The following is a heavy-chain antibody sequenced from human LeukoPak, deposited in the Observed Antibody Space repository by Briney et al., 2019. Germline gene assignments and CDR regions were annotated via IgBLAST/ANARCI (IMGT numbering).Heavy chain of an antibody. CDR1: GGSISSSSYY. V-gene: IGHV4-39*01. CDR2: IYYSGST. D-gene: IGHD1-26*01. J-gene: IGHJ4*02. Sequence: SETLSLTCTASGGSISSSSYYWGWIRQPPGKGLEWIGSIYYSGSTYYNPSLKSRVTISVDTSKNQFSLKLSSVTAADTAVYYCARHNSGSQNFDYWGQGTLVTVSS. CDR3: ARHNSGSQNFDY.